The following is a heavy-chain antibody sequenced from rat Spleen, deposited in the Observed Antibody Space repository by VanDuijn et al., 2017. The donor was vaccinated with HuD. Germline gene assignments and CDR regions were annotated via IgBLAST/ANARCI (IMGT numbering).Heavy chain of an antibody. CDR3: ARHNSGYGVMDA. CDR2: ISYDGSST. D-gene: IGHD4-3*01. CDR1: GFTFSDYN. J-gene: IGHJ4*01. Sequence: EVQLVESGGGLVQPGRSLKLSCAASGFTFSDYNMAWVRQAPKKGLEWVATISYDGSSTYYRDSVKGRFTISRDNAKSTLYLQMDSLRSEDTATDCCARHNSGYGVMDAWGQGASVTVSS. V-gene: IGHV5-7*01.